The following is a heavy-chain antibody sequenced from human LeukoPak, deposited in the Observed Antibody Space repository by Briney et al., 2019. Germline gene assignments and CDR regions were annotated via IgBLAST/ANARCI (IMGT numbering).Heavy chain of an antibody. J-gene: IGHJ6*02. D-gene: IGHD6-19*01. CDR1: GFTFSSYA. CDR2: ISYDGGNK. CDR3: ARDLSFPSSRWLGPRYYYYYGMDV. V-gene: IGHV3-30-3*01. Sequence: GGSLRLSCAASGFTFSSYAMHWVRQAPGKGLEWVAVISYDGGNKYYADSVKGRFTISRDNSKNTLYLQMNSLRAEDTAVYYCARDLSFPSSRWLGPRYYYYYGMDVWGQGTTVTVSS.